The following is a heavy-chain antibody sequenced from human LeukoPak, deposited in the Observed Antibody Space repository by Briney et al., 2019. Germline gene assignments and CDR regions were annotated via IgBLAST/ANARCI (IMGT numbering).Heavy chain of an antibody. V-gene: IGHV3-20*04. Sequence: GGSLRLSCTASGFAFDEHGMSWVRQVPGKGLEWVSGINWSGGSTDFADPLRGRFAISRDNAKNSLYLQMDSLRAEDTALYYCARAPITSPFYFDYWGQGTLVTVSS. CDR3: ARAPITSPFYFDY. CDR1: GFAFDEHG. J-gene: IGHJ4*02. CDR2: INWSGGST. D-gene: IGHD2-2*01.